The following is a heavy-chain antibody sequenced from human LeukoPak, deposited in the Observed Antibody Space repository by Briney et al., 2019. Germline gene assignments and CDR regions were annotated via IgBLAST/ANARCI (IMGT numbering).Heavy chain of an antibody. CDR3: ARLGAVDTAMDYYYYYYYMDV. Sequence: SETLSLTCTVSGGSISSSSYYWGWIRQPPGKGLEWIVSIYYSGSTYYNPSLKSRVTISVDTSKNQFSLKLSSVTAADTAVYYCARLGAVDTAMDYYYYYYYMDVWGKGTTVTISS. CDR1: GGSISSSSYY. D-gene: IGHD5-18*01. CDR2: IYYSGST. V-gene: IGHV4-39*01. J-gene: IGHJ6*03.